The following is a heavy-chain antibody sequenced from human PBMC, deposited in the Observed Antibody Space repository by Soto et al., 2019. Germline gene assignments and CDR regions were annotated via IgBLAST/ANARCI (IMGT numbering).Heavy chain of an antibody. Sequence: PLGSLRLSCAASGFTFSSHSMNWVRQAPGKGLEWVSSISSSSSYIYYADSVKGRFTISRDNAKNSLYLQMNSLRAEDTAVYYCARDPITIFGVVIIPDYYYGMDVWGQGTTVTVSS. CDR1: GFTFSSHS. CDR2: ISSSSSYI. V-gene: IGHV3-21*01. D-gene: IGHD3-3*01. J-gene: IGHJ6*02. CDR3: ARDPITIFGVVIIPDYYYGMDV.